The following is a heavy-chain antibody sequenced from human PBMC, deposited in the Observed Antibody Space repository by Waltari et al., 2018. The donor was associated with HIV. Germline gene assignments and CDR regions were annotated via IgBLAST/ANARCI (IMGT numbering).Heavy chain of an antibody. Sequence: QVQLVQSGAEVKKPGSSVKVSCKASGGTFSSYTISWVRQAPGQGLEWMGRIIPILGIANYAQKFQGRVTITADKSTSTAYMELSSLRSEDTAVYYCASPPANCSSTSCYYFDYWGQGTLVTVSS. CDR2: IIPILGIA. J-gene: IGHJ4*02. V-gene: IGHV1-69*02. D-gene: IGHD2-2*01. CDR1: GGTFSSYT. CDR3: ASPPANCSSTSCYYFDY.